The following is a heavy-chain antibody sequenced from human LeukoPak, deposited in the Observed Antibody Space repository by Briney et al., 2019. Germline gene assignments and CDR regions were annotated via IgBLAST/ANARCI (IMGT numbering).Heavy chain of an antibody. V-gene: IGHV4-34*01. CDR1: GGSFSGYY. CDR3: ARAPANGPPARRFDY. Sequence: SGTLSLTCAVNGGSFSGYYWGWIRQPPGRGLEWIGEINHSGSNNYNPCFKSRVTISVDTSKNQFSLKLSSVTAADTAVYYCARAPANGPPARRFDYWGQGTLVTVSS. CDR2: INHSGSN. J-gene: IGHJ4*02. D-gene: IGHD2-2*01.